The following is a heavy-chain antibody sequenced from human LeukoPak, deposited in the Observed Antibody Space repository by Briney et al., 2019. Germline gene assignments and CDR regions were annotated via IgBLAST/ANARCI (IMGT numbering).Heavy chain of an antibody. CDR2: IDWDDDK. Sequence: SGPALVKPTQTLTLTCTFSGFSLTTSGMCVSWIRQPPGKALEWLARIDWDDDKFYSTSLKTRLTISKDTSKNQVVLTTTNMDPVDTATYYCARYSSGWKSFDYWGQGTLVTVSS. CDR3: ARYSSGWKSFDY. J-gene: IGHJ4*02. D-gene: IGHD6-19*01. CDR1: GFSLTTSGMC. V-gene: IGHV2-70*17.